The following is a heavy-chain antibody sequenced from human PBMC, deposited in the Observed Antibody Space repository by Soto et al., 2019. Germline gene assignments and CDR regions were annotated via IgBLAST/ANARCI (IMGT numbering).Heavy chain of an antibody. V-gene: IGHV1-3*01. Sequence: ASVKCSCKASGYTFTSYAMHWVRQAPGQRLEWMGWINAVNGNTKYSQKFQGRVTITRDTSASTAYMELSSLRSEDTAVYYCARDQMLWIGEAYGMDVWGQGTTVTVSS. D-gene: IGHD3-10*01. CDR3: ARDQMLWIGEAYGMDV. CDR1: GYTFTSYA. J-gene: IGHJ6*02. CDR2: INAVNGNT.